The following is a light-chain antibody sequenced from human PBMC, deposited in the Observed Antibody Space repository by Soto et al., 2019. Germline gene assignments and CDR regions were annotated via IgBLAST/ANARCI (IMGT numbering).Light chain of an antibody. CDR3: HHYGTSPPWT. CDR2: DAS. CDR1: QSVTNFY. V-gene: IGKV3-20*01. J-gene: IGKJ1*01. Sequence: EIVLTHSPGTLSLSPGERATLSCSASQSVTNFYLAWYQQKPGQTPRLLIYDASSRPTGIPDRFSGSGSGTDFTLTISSLEPEDFAVYYCHHYGTSPPWTFGQGTKVDIK.